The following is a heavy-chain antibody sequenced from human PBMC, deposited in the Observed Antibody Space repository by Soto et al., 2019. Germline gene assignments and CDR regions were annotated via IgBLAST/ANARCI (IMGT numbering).Heavy chain of an antibody. CDR2: ISAGGGSP. J-gene: IGHJ5*02. CDR1: GYSFSTYA. CDR3: VKHAEYQLVSWFDP. V-gene: IGHV3-23*01. Sequence: EVQLLESGGGLAQPGGSLRLSCAASGYSFSTYAMSWVRQAPGKGLEWVSGISAGGGSPFIADSVKGRFIISRDNAKDTLYLQMNSLTGQDTAIYYCVKHAEYQLVSWFDPWGQGTLVTVSS. D-gene: IGHD6-6*01.